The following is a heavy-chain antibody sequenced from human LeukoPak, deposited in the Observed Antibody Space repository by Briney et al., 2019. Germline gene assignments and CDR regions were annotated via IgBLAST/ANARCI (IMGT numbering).Heavy chain of an antibody. Sequence: GGSLRLSCAASGFTFSSYSMNWVRQAPGKGLEWVSSISSSSSYIYYADSVKGRFTISRDNAKNSLYLQMNSLRAEDTAVYYCARELVVAYYYSGMDVWGQGTTVTVSS. J-gene: IGHJ6*02. V-gene: IGHV3-21*01. CDR1: GFTFSSYS. D-gene: IGHD2-15*01. CDR3: ARELVVAYYYSGMDV. CDR2: ISSSSSYI.